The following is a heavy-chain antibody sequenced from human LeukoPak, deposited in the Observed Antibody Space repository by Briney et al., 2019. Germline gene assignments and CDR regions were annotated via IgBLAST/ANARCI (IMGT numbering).Heavy chain of an antibody. V-gene: IGHV4-38-2*02. CDR1: GFSVTDDYS. CDR3: ARANAPSPIFDR. J-gene: IGHJ4*02. Sequence: SETLSLTCFVSGFSVTDDYSWGWIRQPPGKGLEWIGYIYHNQSPYYNPSLKSRVTVSLDTSKNHFSLKVASVTAADTATYYCARANAPSPIFDRWGQGTLVTVSS. D-gene: IGHD2-2*01. CDR2: IYHNQSP.